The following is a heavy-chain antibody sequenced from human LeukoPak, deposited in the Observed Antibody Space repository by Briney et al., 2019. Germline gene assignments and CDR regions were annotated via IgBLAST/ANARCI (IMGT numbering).Heavy chain of an antibody. Sequence: PGRSLRLSCAASGFTFDDYAMHWVRQAPGKGLEWVSGISWNSGSIGYADSVKGRFTISRDNAKNSPYLQMNSLRAEDTALYYCAKASWTFGVDYWGQGTLVTVSS. CDR2: ISWNSGSI. CDR1: GFTFDDYA. V-gene: IGHV3-9*01. D-gene: IGHD3-3*01. J-gene: IGHJ4*02. CDR3: AKASWTFGVDY.